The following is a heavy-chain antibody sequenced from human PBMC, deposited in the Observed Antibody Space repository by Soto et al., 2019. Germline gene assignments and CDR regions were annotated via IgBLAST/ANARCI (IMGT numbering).Heavy chain of an antibody. V-gene: IGHV4-30-4*03. Sequence: QVQLQESGPGLVKPSQTLSLTCTVSGGSISSGDYYWSWIRQPPGKGLELIGYIYYTGSTYYNPSLKGRVTTAVQQYQNHSSLKLSSMTASYTAEYYSRTLMVTAPHWFDPWGQGTLVTVSS. CDR1: GGSISSGDYY. CDR3: RTLMVTAPHWFDP. D-gene: IGHD2-21*02. J-gene: IGHJ5*02. CDR2: IYYTGST.